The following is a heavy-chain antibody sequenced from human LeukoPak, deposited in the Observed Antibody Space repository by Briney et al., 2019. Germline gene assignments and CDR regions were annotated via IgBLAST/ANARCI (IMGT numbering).Heavy chain of an antibody. D-gene: IGHD1-26*01. CDR3: ATMVGATRAFDI. Sequence: GESLKISCGGSGYTFSNYWIGWVRQMPGKGLEWMGIIFPGDSDTRYSPSFQGQVTISADKSISTAYLQWSSLKASDTAMYYCATMVGATRAFDIWGQGTMVTVSS. CDR1: GYTFSNYW. J-gene: IGHJ3*02. V-gene: IGHV5-51*01. CDR2: IFPGDSDT.